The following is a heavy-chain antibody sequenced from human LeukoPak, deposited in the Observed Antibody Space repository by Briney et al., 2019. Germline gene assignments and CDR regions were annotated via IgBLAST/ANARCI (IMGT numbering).Heavy chain of an antibody. CDR2: ISAYNGNT. V-gene: IGHV1-18*01. D-gene: IGHD6-19*01. CDR1: GYTFTSYG. CDR3: ARGFGGWDLFDY. Sequence: ASVKVSCKASGYTFTSYGISWVRQAPGQGLEWMGWISAYNGNTNYAQKLQGRVTMTTDTSTSTVYMELSSLRSEDTAVYYCARGFGGWDLFDYWGQGTLVTVSS. J-gene: IGHJ4*02.